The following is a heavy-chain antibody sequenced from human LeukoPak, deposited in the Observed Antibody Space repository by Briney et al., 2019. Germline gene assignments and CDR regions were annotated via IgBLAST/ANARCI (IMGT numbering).Heavy chain of an antibody. V-gene: IGHV4-34*01. Sequence: SETLSLTCAVYGGSFSGYYWSWIRQPPGKGLEWIGEINHSGSTNYNPPLKSRVTISVDTSKNQFSLKLSSVTAADTAVYYCARDVVVVGATVRYAFDIWGQGTMVTVSS. CDR3: ARDVVVVGATVRYAFDI. D-gene: IGHD1-26*01. CDR1: GGSFSGYY. CDR2: INHSGST. J-gene: IGHJ3*02.